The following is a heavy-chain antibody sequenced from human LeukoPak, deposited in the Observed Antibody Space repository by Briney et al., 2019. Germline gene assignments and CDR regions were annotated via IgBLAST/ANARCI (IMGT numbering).Heavy chain of an antibody. CDR2: ISDSGGST. Sequence: SGGSLRLSCAASGFTFSSYAMSWVRQAPGKGLEWVSAISDSGGSTYYADSVKGRFTISRDNSKNTLYLQMNSLRAEDTAVYYCAKGSAAGYCSGGSCYYGYYFDYWGQGTLVTVSS. V-gene: IGHV3-23*01. J-gene: IGHJ4*02. CDR1: GFTFSSYA. CDR3: AKGSAAGYCSGGSCYYGYYFDY. D-gene: IGHD2-15*01.